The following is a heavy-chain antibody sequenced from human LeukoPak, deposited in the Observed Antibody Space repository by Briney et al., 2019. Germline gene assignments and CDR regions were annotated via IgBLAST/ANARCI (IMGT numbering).Heavy chain of an antibody. CDR1: GFTFSSYA. V-gene: IGHV4-39*01. CDR3: ARQVVAVAGTGYFDY. CDR2: IYYSGST. J-gene: IGHJ4*02. Sequence: KSGGSLRLSCEASGFTFSSYAMTWVRQPPGKGLEWIGSIYYSGSTYYNASLKSRGTISVDTSKNQFSLKLNSVTAADTAVYFCARQVVAVAGTGYFDYWGQGTLVTVSS. D-gene: IGHD6-19*01.